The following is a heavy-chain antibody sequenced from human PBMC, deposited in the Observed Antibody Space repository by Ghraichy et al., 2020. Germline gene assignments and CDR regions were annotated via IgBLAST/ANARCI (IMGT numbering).Heavy chain of an antibody. CDR1: GFNFTASW. Sequence: LSLTCAASGFNFTASWMNWVRQAPGKGLEWVAGIKPDGSENYHVDSVEGRFTISRDNAKNSLYLRMNSLRVEDTAVYYCARDRAYKCFDYWGQGILVSV. J-gene: IGHJ4*02. D-gene: IGHD5-24*01. CDR3: ARDRAYKCFDY. CDR2: IKPDGSEN. V-gene: IGHV3-7*03.